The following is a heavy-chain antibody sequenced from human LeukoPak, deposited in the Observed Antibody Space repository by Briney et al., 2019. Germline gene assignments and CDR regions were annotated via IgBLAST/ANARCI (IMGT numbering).Heavy chain of an antibody. D-gene: IGHD5-18*01. CDR2: ISGSGGST. Sequence: PGGSLRLSCAASGFTFTNSALSWVRQAPGKGLQWVSDISGSGGSTYYADSVKGRFTISRDNAKTSLYLQMNSLRAEDTAVYYCARHLSGVTGYTYGRGIDYWGQGTLVIVSS. J-gene: IGHJ4*02. CDR3: ARHLSGVTGYTYGRGIDY. CDR1: GFTFTNSA. V-gene: IGHV3-23*01.